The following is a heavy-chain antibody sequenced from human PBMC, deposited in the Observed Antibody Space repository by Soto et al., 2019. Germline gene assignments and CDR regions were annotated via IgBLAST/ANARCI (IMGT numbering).Heavy chain of an antibody. Sequence: PGGSLRLSCAASGFTFSSYGMHWVRQAPGKGLEWVAVIWYDGSNKYYADSVKGRHIISRDNAKNSVFLQMNSLTDEDTAMYYCVRGGGGGQLDPWGQGTRVTVSS. CDR2: IWYDGSNK. D-gene: IGHD2-21*01. V-gene: IGHV3-33*01. J-gene: IGHJ5*02. CDR1: GFTFSSYG. CDR3: VRGGGGGQLDP.